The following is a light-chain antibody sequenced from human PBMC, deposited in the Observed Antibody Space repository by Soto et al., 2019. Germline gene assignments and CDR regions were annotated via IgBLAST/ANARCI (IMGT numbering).Light chain of an antibody. CDR2: DVD. V-gene: IGLV2-14*01. CDR1: SSDVVGYNS. Sequence: QSVLTQPASVSGSPGQSLTISCTGNSSDVVGYNSVSWYQQHPGKAPKLMIFDVDSRTPGVSGRFSGSKSANTASLTISGLQAEDEADYYCSSYTSSDSWVFGGGTKVTVL. CDR3: SSYTSSDSWV. J-gene: IGLJ3*02.